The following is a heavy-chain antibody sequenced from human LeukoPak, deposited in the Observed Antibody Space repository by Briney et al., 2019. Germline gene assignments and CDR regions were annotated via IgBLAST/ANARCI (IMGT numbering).Heavy chain of an antibody. CDR1: GDSISSSKW. CDR2: IHHGGST. Sequence: SETLSLTCAVSGDSISSSKWWSWVRQASGKGLEWIGEIHHGGSTNYNPSLKSRVTISVDKSKNQFSLKMSSVTAADTAVYYCARSRDTTNYYGMDVWGQGTTVTVSS. J-gene: IGHJ6*02. D-gene: IGHD1-26*01. V-gene: IGHV4-4*02. CDR3: ARSRDTTNYYGMDV.